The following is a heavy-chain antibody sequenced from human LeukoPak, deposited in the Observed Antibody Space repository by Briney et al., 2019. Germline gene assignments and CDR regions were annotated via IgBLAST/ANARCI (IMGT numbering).Heavy chain of an antibody. CDR2: ISRSGTTI. CDR1: GFTFSDYF. D-gene: IGHD2-2*01. V-gene: IGHV3-11*01. Sequence: PGGSLRLSCTASGFTFSDYFMSWIRQAPGKGLEWISQISRSGTTIYYADSVRGRFTISRDNAKNSLYLQMSSLRAEDTAVYYCTRDRLPYCSSGCTMVKYYGVDVWGQGTTVTVSS. CDR3: TRDRLPYCSSGCTMVKYYGVDV. J-gene: IGHJ6*02.